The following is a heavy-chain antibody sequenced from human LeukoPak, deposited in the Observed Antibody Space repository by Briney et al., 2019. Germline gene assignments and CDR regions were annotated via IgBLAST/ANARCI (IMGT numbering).Heavy chain of an antibody. CDR3: VRDETLWTLDW. J-gene: IGHJ4*02. CDR2: INKRGTDS. Sequence: GGSLRLSCTASGFTFSGHWIHWVRHPPGMGLVWVSRINKRGTDSMYAESVKGRFTISRDNAKNTVYLQMNSLRAEDTAVYYCVRDETLWTLDWWGQGTLVSVSS. V-gene: IGHV3-74*03. CDR1: GFTFSGHW. D-gene: IGHD1-1*01.